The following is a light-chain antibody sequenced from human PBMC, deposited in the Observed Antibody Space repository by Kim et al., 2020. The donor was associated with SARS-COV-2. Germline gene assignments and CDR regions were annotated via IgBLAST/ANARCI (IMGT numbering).Light chain of an antibody. CDR2: DAS. CDR3: QQSSNWPPLT. CDR1: QSVSSD. V-gene: IGKV3-11*01. J-gene: IGKJ4*01. Sequence: CPGERATRSCRASQSVSSDLAWYQNKPGQAPRPLIYDASNRATGIPARFSGSGAGTDFTLTIRRLEPEDLAVYYSQQSSNWPPLTFGGGTKVDSK.